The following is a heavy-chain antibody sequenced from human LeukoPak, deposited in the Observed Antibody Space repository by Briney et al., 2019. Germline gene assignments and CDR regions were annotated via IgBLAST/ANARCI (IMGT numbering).Heavy chain of an antibody. V-gene: IGHV4-59*01. Sequence: SETLSLTCTVSGGSISSYYWSWIRQPPGKGLEWIGYIYYSGSTNYNPSLKSRVTISVDMSKSQFSLKLTSVTAADSAIYYCARGPFFDYWGQGTPVTVSS. CDR1: GGSISSYY. CDR2: IYYSGST. CDR3: ARGPFFDY. J-gene: IGHJ4*02.